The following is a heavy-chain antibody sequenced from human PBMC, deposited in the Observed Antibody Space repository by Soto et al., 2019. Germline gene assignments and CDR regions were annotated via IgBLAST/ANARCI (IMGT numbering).Heavy chain of an antibody. D-gene: IGHD3-10*01. J-gene: IGHJ6*02. Sequence: SETLSLTCTVSGGSISSSSYYWGWIRQPPGKGLEWIGSIYYSGSTYYNPSLKSRVTISVDTSKNQFSLKLSSVTAADTAVYYCAGPYGSGSYYYYGMDVWGQGTTVTVSS. CDR3: AGPYGSGSYYYYGMDV. V-gene: IGHV4-39*01. CDR1: GGSISSSSYY. CDR2: IYYSGST.